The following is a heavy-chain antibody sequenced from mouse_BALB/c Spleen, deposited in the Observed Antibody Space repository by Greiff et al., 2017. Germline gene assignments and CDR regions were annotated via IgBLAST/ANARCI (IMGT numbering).Heavy chain of an antibody. CDR1: GFTFSSYT. D-gene: IGHD2-3*01. CDR3: TRDMDGYYAY. CDR2: ISSGGSYT. Sequence: EVKLVESGGGLVKPGGSLKLSCAASGFTFSSYTMSWVRQTPEKRLEWVATISSGGSYTYYPDSVKGRFTISRDNAKNTLYLQMSSLKSEDTAMYYCTRDMDGYYAYWGQGTTLTVSS. J-gene: IGHJ2*01. V-gene: IGHV5-6-4*01.